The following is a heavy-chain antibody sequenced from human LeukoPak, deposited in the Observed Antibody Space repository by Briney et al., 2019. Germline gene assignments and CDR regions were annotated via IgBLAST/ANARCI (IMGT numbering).Heavy chain of an antibody. J-gene: IGHJ4*02. CDR3: ARLMVRGVIDY. Sequence: ASVKVSCKASGYTFTGYYMHWVRQAPGQGLEWMGWINPNSGGTNYAQKFQGWVTMTRDTSISTAYMELSRLRSDDTAVYYSARLMVRGVIDYWGQGTLVTVSS. D-gene: IGHD3-10*01. CDR2: INPNSGGT. V-gene: IGHV1-2*04. CDR1: GYTFTGYY.